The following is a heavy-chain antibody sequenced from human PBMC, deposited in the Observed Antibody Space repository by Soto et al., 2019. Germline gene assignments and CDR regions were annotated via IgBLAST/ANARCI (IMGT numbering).Heavy chain of an antibody. CDR2: ISYDGSNK. CDR3: AKDFNPYSASHADDY. V-gene: IGHV3-30*18. J-gene: IGHJ4*02. D-gene: IGHD1-26*01. CDR1: GFGISIYG. Sequence: PGGSLRLSCAASGFGISIYGMHWVRQSPGKGLEWVALISYDGSNKYYADSVKGRSTISRDNSKNTLYLQMNSLRAEDTAVYYCAKDFNPYSASHADDYWRQGLPITVSS.